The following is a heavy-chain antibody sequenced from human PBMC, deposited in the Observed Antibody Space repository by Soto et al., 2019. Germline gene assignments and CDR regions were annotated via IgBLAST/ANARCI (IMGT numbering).Heavy chain of an antibody. V-gene: IGHV4-30-4*01. CDR1: GGSISSGHNY. CDR2: MYYSGKT. J-gene: IGHJ4*02. Sequence: QMQVQESGPGLVKPSQTLSLTCTVSGGSISSGHNYWGWIRQPPGKGLEWIGYMYYSGKTYYNPSLKSRVTISVDTSKNQFSLKLSSVTAADTAVYYCARDRGYYFDYWGQGTLVTVSS. D-gene: IGHD3-10*01. CDR3: ARDRGYYFDY.